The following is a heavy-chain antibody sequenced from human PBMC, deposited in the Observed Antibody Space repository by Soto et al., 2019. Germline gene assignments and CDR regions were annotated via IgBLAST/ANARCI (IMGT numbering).Heavy chain of an antibody. CDR3: ARVFPRDYYAMDV. J-gene: IGHJ6*02. CDR1: GGSISSGAHY. V-gene: IGHV4-31*03. CDR2: IFHSGNT. Sequence: QVPLQESGPGLVNPSQTLSLTCTVSGGSISSGAHYWSWIRQPPGKGLEWIGFIFHSGNTHYNPSLKSRGVMSVDTSKSQFSLTLTSLTAADTAVYFCARVFPRDYYAMDVWGQGTTVTVSS.